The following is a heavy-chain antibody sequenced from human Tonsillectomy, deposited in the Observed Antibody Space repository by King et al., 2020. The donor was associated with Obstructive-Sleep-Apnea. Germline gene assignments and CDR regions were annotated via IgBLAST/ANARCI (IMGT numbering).Heavy chain of an antibody. CDR2: ISFDGSNK. V-gene: IGHV3-30-3*01. CDR3: ARDGPVVVPAAMPGFNWFDP. J-gene: IGHJ5*02. Sequence: QLVQSGGGVGQPGRSLRLSCAASGFTFSTYSIYWVRQAPGKGVEWVAVISFDGSNKYYSDSVKGRFTISRDNSKNTLYLQMNSPRAEDTAVYYCARDGPVVVPAAMPGFNWFDPWGQGTLVIVSS. CDR1: GFTFSTYS. D-gene: IGHD2-2*01.